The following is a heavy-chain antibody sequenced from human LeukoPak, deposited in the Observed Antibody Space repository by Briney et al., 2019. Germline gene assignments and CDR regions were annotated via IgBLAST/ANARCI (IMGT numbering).Heavy chain of an antibody. J-gene: IGHJ4*02. CDR2: ISAYNGNT. V-gene: IGHV1-18*01. D-gene: IGHD2-15*01. Sequence: ASVKVSCKASGYTFTSYAMNWVRQAPGEGLEWMGWISAYNGNTKYAQKLQGRVTMTTDTSTSTAYMEMKSLGSDDTAVYYCARDRYCGGGSCYHLNYFDYWGQGTLVTVSS. CDR3: ARDRYCGGGSCYHLNYFDY. CDR1: GYTFTSYA.